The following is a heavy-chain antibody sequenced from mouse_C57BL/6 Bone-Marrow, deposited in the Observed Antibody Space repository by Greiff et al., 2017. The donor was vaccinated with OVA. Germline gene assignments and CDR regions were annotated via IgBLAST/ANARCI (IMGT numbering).Heavy chain of an antibody. CDR3: ARGRSSYAMDY. V-gene: IGHV1-54*01. J-gene: IGHJ4*01. CDR2: INPGSGGT. Sequence: VQLQQSGAELVRPGTSVKVSCKASGYAFTNYLIEWVKQRPGQGLEWIGVINPGSGGTNYNEKFKGKATLTADKSSSTAYMQLSSLTSEDSAVYFCARGRSSYAMDYWGQGTSVTVSS. CDR1: GYAFTNYL.